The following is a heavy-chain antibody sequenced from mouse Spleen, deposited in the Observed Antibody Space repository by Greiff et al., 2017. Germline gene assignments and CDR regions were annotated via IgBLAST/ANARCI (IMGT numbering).Heavy chain of an antibody. Sequence: QVQLQQPGAELVRPGSSVKLSCKASGYTFTSYWMHWVKQRPIQGLEWIGNIDPSDSETHYNQKFKDKATLTVDKSSSTAYMQLSSLTSEDSAVYYCARSPYYYGSSSYFDYWGQGTTLTVSS. V-gene: IGHV1-52*01. D-gene: IGHD1-1*01. J-gene: IGHJ2*01. CDR3: ARSPYYYGSSSYFDY. CDR2: IDPSDSET. CDR1: GYTFTSYW.